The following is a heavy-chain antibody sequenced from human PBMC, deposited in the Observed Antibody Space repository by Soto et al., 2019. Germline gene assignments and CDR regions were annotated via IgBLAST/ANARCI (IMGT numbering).Heavy chain of an antibody. CDR2: ISGSGGST. D-gene: IGHD5-18*01. CDR3: ATGVDTAMGPLFYYYYYGMDV. V-gene: IGHV3-23*01. J-gene: IGHJ6*02. CDR1: GFTFSSYA. Sequence: EVQLLESGGGLVQPGGSLRLSCAASGFTFSSYAMSWVRQAPGKGLEWVSAISGSGGSTYYADSVKGRFTISRDNSKNTLHLQMTSLRAEDTAVYYCATGVDTAMGPLFYYYYYGMDVWGQGTTVTVSS.